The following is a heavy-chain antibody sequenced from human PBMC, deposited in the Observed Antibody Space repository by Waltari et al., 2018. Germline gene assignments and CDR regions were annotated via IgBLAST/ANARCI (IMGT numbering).Heavy chain of an antibody. J-gene: IGHJ2*01. D-gene: IGHD2-2*01. CDR3: VREHYHLGYLDL. V-gene: IGHV3-20*01. CDR2: ISWNGGSK. CDR1: GFNFEACG. Sequence: EVQLVESGGRLVRHGGSLRLSCAAAGFNFEACGMTWVRQAPGKGLEWVSGISWNGGSKGYGDALKGRFNISRDNAKNSLYLEINNLRVDDTALYHCVREHYHLGYLDLWGRGTLVTVSS.